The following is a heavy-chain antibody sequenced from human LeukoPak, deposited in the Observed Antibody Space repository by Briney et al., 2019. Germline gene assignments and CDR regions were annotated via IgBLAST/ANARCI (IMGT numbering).Heavy chain of an antibody. D-gene: IGHD2-2*01. CDR1: GGSFSGYY. CDR2: INHSGST. J-gene: IGHJ4*02. V-gene: IGHV4-34*01. Sequence: PSETLSLTCAVYGGSFSGYYWSWIRQPPGKGLEWIGEINHSGSTNSNPSLKSRVTISVDTSKNQFSLKLSSVTAADTAVYYCVRQYCSSTSCYFDYWGQGTLVTVSS. CDR3: VRQYCSSTSCYFDY.